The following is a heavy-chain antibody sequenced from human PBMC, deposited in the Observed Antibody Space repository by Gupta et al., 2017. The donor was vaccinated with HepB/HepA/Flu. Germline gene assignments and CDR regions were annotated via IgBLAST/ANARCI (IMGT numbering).Heavy chain of an antibody. J-gene: IGHJ6*03. CDR1: GFPFSSYG. CDR3: AKERTGGYYYMDV. V-gene: IGHV3-30*18. CDR2: ISYDGSNK. D-gene: IGHD1-1*01. Sequence: QVQLVESGGGVVQPGGSLRLSCAASGFPFSSYGMHWVRQAPGKGLEWVAVISYDGSNKYYADSVKGRFTISRDNSKNTLCLQMNSLRAEDTAVYYCAKERTGGYYYMDVWGKGTTVTVSS.